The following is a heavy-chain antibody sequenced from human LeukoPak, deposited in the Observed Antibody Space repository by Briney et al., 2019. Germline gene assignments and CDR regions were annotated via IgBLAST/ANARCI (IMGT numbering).Heavy chain of an antibody. J-gene: IGHJ4*02. Sequence: SETLSLTCTVSGDSISSAHYWGWIRQPPGKGLEWIGSIYHSGATYYNPSLRRRVTTSVDTSKNQFSLKVSSVTAADTAVYYCARITVAGLYYFDYWGQGSLVTVSS. CDR3: ARITVAGLYYFDY. D-gene: IGHD6-19*01. CDR1: GDSISSAHY. V-gene: IGHV4-38-2*02. CDR2: IYHSGAT.